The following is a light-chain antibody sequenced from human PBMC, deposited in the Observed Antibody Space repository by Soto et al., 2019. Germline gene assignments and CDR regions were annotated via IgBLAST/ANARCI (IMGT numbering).Light chain of an antibody. Sequence: EIVMTQSPATLSVSPGERATLSCSASQSVSTNLAWYQHKPGQAPKLLIYYASTRATGIPATFSGSGSGTAFTLTISSLPSEDSALYYWQQYHDWPLTFGGGTNVEIK. V-gene: IGKV3-15*01. CDR3: QQYHDWPLT. CDR2: YAS. CDR1: QSVSTN. J-gene: IGKJ4*01.